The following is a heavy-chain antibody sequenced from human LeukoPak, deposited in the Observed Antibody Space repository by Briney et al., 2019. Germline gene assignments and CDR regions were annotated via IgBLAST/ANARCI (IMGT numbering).Heavy chain of an antibody. J-gene: IGHJ6*03. V-gene: IGHV3-21*01. Sequence: GGSLRLSCAASGFTFSSYSMNWVRQAPGKGLEWVSSISSSSSYIYYADSVKGRFTISRDNAKNSLYLQMNSLRAEDTAVYYCAGVYQLLSYYYYYMDVWGKGTTVTVSS. CDR1: GFTFSSYS. CDR3: AGVYQLLSYYYYYMDV. D-gene: IGHD2-2*01. CDR2: ISSSSSYI.